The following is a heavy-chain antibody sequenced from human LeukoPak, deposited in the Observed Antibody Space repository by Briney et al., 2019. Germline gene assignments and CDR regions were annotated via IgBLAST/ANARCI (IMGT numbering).Heavy chain of an antibody. V-gene: IGHV3-23*01. D-gene: IGHD2-2*01. Sequence: GGSLRLSCAASGFTFSSYAMSWVRQAPGKGLEWVSAISDSGGTSYYADSVKGRFTISRDNSKNTLYLQMNSLRAEDTAVYYCARGKYCSSTSCYGEGGYFDYWGQGTLVTVSS. CDR2: ISDSGGTS. CDR1: GFTFSSYA. J-gene: IGHJ4*02. CDR3: ARGKYCSSTSCYGEGGYFDY.